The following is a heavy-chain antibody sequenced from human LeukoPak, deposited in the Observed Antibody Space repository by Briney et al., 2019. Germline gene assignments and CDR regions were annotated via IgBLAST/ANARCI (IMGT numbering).Heavy chain of an antibody. CDR2: IYYSGST. V-gene: IGHV4-59*01. CDR3: ARVPDYYYYYYMDV. CDR1: GGSISSYY. Sequence: SETLSLTCTASGGSISSYYWSWIRQPPGKGLEWIGYIYYSGSTNYNPSLKSRVTISVDTSKNQFSLKLSSVTAADTAVYYCARVPDYYYYYYMDVWGKGTTVTVSS. J-gene: IGHJ6*03.